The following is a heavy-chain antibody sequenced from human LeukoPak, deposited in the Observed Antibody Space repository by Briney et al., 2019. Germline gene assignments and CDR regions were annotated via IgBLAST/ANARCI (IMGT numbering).Heavy chain of an antibody. J-gene: IGHJ4*02. CDR3: SKWKAIVLVPAARSPIDY. D-gene: IGHD2-2*01. Sequence: GGSLRLSCAASGFTFSNYGMSWVRQAPGKGLEWVSAISGSGVTTYYADSVKGRFTISRDNSKHKLYLKMNSMRAEDTAVYYCSKWKAIVLVPAARSPIDYWGQGTLVTVSS. CDR2: ISGSGVTT. V-gene: IGHV3-23*01. CDR1: GFTFSNYG.